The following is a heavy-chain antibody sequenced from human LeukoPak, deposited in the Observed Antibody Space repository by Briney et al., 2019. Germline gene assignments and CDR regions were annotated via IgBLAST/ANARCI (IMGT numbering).Heavy chain of an antibody. D-gene: IGHD5-18*01. J-gene: IGHJ4*02. CDR3: VSPRGFSYGYFDY. V-gene: IGHV4-39*01. CDR1: GSSISSSSAY. CDR2: IYYSKNT. Sequence: SETLSLTCTVSGSSISSSSAYWGWIRQPPGKGLEWIGSIYYSKNTYYNPSLKSRVTISADTSKNQFSLTLGSVSATDTAVYYCVSPRGFSYGYFDYWGQGTLVTVSS.